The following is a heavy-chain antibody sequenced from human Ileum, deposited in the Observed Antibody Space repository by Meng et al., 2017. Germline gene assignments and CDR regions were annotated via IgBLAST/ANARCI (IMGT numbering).Heavy chain of an antibody. CDR1: GGSFNDYT. D-gene: IGHD1-26*01. CDR3: VRGPARETHDFDY. CDR2: IHHSGRT. Sequence: VQPNHGGAGILKPSRTLPLPCAVFGGSFNDYTWSWVRQSPGKGLEWIGQIHHSGRTNYKSSLERRVTISVDTSKSQFSLKLTSVTAADTAMYYCVRGPARETHDFDYWGQGALVTVSS. J-gene: IGHJ4*02. V-gene: IGHV4-34*01.